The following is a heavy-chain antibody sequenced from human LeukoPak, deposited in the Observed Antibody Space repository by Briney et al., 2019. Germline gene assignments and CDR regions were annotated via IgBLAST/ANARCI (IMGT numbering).Heavy chain of an antibody. CDR3: ARVSRKSPMITFDY. Sequence: PGGSLRLSCAASGFTFSSYSMNWVRQAPGKGLEWVSYISSSSSTIYYADSVKGRFTIPRDNAKNSLYLQMNSLRAEDTAVYYCARVSRKSPMITFDYWGQGTLVTVSS. CDR1: GFTFSSYS. J-gene: IGHJ4*02. D-gene: IGHD3-16*01. V-gene: IGHV3-48*01. CDR2: ISSSSSTI.